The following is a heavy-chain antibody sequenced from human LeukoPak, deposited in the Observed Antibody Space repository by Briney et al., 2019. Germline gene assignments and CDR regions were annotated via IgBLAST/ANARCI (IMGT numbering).Heavy chain of an antibody. CDR2: IGTAGDT. CDR3: ARGNERVGATWWAFDI. J-gene: IGHJ3*02. V-gene: IGHV3-13*01. D-gene: IGHD1-26*01. Sequence: GGSLRLSCAASGFTFSCYDMHWVRQATGKGLEWVSAIGTAGDTYYPGSVKGRFTISRENAKNSLYLQMNSLRAGDTAVYYCARGNERVGATWWAFDIWGQGTMVTVSS. CDR1: GFTFSCYD.